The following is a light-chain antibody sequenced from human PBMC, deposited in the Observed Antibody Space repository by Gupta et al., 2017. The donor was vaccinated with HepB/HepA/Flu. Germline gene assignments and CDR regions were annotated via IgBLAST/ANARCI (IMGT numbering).Light chain of an antibody. CDR1: SSNIGSNY. V-gene: IGLV1-47*01. Sequence: QSVLTQPPSASGTPGQRVTISCSGSSSNIGSNYVYWYQQFPGTAPKLLIYRNNQRPSGVPDRFSGSKSGTSASLAISGLRSDDEADYYCATWDDSLSGYVFGNGTIVTVL. CDR2: RNN. J-gene: IGLJ1*01. CDR3: ATWDDSLSGYV.